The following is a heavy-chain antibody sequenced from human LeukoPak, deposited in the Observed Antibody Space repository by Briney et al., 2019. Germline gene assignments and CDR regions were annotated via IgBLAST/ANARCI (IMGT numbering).Heavy chain of an antibody. Sequence: PGGSLRLSCAASGFTFSSYWMSWVRQAPGKGLEWVSTIYYDGNTYYADSVQGRFTISRDNSKNTLYFQMNSLRAEDTAVYYCATGTDAYKSGCWGLGTLVTVSS. D-gene: IGHD5-24*01. CDR1: GFTFSSYW. CDR2: IYYDGNT. V-gene: IGHV3-66*01. CDR3: ATGTDAYKSGC. J-gene: IGHJ1*01.